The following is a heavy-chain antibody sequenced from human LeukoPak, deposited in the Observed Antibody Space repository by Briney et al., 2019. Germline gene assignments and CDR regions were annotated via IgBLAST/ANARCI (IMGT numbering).Heavy chain of an antibody. CDR3: ARVYGSGSYHFDY. CDR2: IYHSGST. Sequence: PSETLSLTCTVSGGSISSSSYYGSWIRQPPGKGLEWIGYIYHSGSTYYNPSLKSRVTISVDRSKNQFSLKLSSVTAADTAVYYCARVYGSGSYHFDYWGQGTLVTVSS. V-gene: IGHV4-30-2*01. J-gene: IGHJ4*02. D-gene: IGHD3-10*01. CDR1: GGSISSSSYY.